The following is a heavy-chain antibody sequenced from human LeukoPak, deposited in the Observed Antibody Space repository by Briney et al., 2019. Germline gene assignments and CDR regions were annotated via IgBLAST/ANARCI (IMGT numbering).Heavy chain of an antibody. CDR1: GGSISSYY. V-gene: IGHV4-59*01. CDR3: ARGPGVGFWSGYDHPYNWFDP. J-gene: IGHJ5*02. CDR2: IYYSGST. D-gene: IGHD3-3*01. Sequence: SETLPLTCTVSGGSISSYYWSWIRQPPGKGLEWIGYIYYSGSTNYNPSLKSRVTISVDTSKNQFSLKLSSVTAADTAVYYCARGPGVGFWSGYDHPYNWFDPWGQGTLVTVSS.